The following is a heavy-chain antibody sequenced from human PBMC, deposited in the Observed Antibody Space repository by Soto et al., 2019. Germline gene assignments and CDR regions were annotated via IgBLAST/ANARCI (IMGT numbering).Heavy chain of an antibody. V-gene: IGHV3-15*07. Sequence: EVQLEESGGGLVKPGGSLRLSCAASGFTFTNAYRNWVRQPPGKGLEWVGRIRSKPEGGTTDYAAPVKGRFTISRDDPENTVYLQMISLKTEDTAVYYCTATYYYDSSVWAYWGQGAQVIVSS. J-gene: IGHJ4*02. D-gene: IGHD3-22*01. CDR1: GFTFTNAY. CDR2: IRSKPEGGTT. CDR3: TATYYYDSSVWAY.